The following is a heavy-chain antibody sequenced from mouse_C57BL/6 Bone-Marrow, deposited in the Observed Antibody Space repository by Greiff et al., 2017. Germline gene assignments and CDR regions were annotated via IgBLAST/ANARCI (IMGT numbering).Heavy chain of an antibody. D-gene: IGHD3-2*02. CDR2: IDPSDSYT. CDR3: ARELRLCYAMDY. Sequence: VQLQQSGAELVKPGASVKLSCKASGYTFTSYWMQWVKQRPGQGLEWIGEIDPSDSYTNYNQKFKGKATLTVDTSSSTAYMQLSSLTSEESAVYYCARELRLCYAMDYWGQGTSVTVAS. CDR1: GYTFTSYW. V-gene: IGHV1-50*01. J-gene: IGHJ4*01.